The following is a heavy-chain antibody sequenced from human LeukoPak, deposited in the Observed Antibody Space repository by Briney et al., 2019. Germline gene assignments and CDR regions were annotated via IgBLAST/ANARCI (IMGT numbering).Heavy chain of an antibody. Sequence: GEPLKISCTGSGYSFTSYWIGWVRQMPGKGLEWMGIILPADSDTRYSPSFQGQVTISADKSISTAYVQWSTLKASDTAIYYCASGRFCNGGSCYDSWGQGTLVTVSS. CDR3: ASGRFCNGGSCYDS. V-gene: IGHV5-51*01. CDR2: ILPADSDT. CDR1: GYSFTSYW. J-gene: IGHJ5*01. D-gene: IGHD2-15*01.